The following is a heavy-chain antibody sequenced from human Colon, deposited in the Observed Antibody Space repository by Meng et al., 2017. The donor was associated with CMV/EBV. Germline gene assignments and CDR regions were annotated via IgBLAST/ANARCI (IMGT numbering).Heavy chain of an antibody. Sequence: QVQRAQSGSELTKPGSSVKVACKSSGDTSTAYAMSWVRQAPGRGLEWMGWINTNTGNPTYAQGFTGRFVFSFDTSLSTAYLEIRSLKADDTAVYYCALEDILTGQYSFDYWGQGSLVTVSS. CDR3: ALEDILTGQYSFDY. V-gene: IGHV7-4-1*02. J-gene: IGHJ4*02. D-gene: IGHD3-9*01. CDR1: GDTSTAYA. CDR2: INTNTGNP.